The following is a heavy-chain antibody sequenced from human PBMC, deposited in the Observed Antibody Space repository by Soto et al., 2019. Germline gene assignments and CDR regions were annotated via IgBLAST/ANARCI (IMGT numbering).Heavy chain of an antibody. CDR2: INHSGST. Sequence: PSETLSLTCAVYGGSFIGYYWSWIRQPPGKGLEWIGEINHSGSTNYNPSLKSRVTISVDTSKNQFSLKLSSVTAADTAVYYCARGRSSGYYFYGFDYWGQGTLVTVSS. CDR3: ARGRSSGYYFYGFDY. D-gene: IGHD3-9*01. CDR1: GGSFIGYY. V-gene: IGHV4-34*01. J-gene: IGHJ4*02.